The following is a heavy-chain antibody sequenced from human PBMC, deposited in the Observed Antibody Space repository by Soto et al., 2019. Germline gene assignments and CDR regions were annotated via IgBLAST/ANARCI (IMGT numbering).Heavy chain of an antibody. D-gene: IGHD3-3*01. CDR2: ISSSSSTI. V-gene: IGHV3-48*01. CDR3: ATAGYYDFWSCAYYMDV. Sequence: EVQLVESGGGLVQPGGSLRLSCAASGFTFSSYSMNWVRQAPGKGLEWVSYISSSSSTIYYADSVKGRFTISRDNAKNSLYLQMNSLRAEDTAVYYCATAGYYDFWSCAYYMDVWGKGTTVTVSS. J-gene: IGHJ6*03. CDR1: GFTFSSYS.